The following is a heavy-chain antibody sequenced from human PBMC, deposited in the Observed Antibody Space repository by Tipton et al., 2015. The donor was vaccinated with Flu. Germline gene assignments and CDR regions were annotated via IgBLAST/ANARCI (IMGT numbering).Heavy chain of an antibody. V-gene: IGHV4-39*07. Sequence: TLSLTCTVSGGSISSSSYYWGWIRQPPGKGLEWIGSIYYSGSTYYNPSLKSRVTISVDTSKNQFSLKLSSVTAADTAVYYCASLYYDFWSGHYGVDCWGQGTLVTVSS. CDR3: ASLYYDFWSGHYGVDC. CDR2: IYYSGST. D-gene: IGHD3-3*01. CDR1: GGSISSSSYY. J-gene: IGHJ4*02.